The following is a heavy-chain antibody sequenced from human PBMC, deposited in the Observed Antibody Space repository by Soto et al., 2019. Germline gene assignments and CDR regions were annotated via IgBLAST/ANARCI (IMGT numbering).Heavy chain of an antibody. V-gene: IGHV1-18*01. D-gene: IGHD7-27*01. CDR3: AKSLGIRNWFDP. CDR1: GYTFTSYG. CDR2: ISAYNGNT. Sequence: ASVKVSCKASGYTFTSYGISWVRQAPGQGLEWMGWISAYNGNTNYAQKLQGRVTMTTDTSTSTAYMELRSLRSDDTAVYCCAKSLGIRNWFDPWGQGTLVTVSS. J-gene: IGHJ5*02.